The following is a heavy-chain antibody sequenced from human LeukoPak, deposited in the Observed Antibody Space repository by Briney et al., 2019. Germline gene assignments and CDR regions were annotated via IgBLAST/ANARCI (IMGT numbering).Heavy chain of an antibody. Sequence: GASVKVSCKASGYTFTGYYMHWVRQAPGQGIEWMGWINPNSGGTNYAQKFQGWVTMTRDTSISTAYMELSRLRSDDTAEYYCAVGGLLWFGEFHQPSFDYWGQGTLVTVSS. D-gene: IGHD3-10*01. CDR1: GYTFTGYY. CDR3: AVGGLLWFGEFHQPSFDY. J-gene: IGHJ4*02. CDR2: INPNSGGT. V-gene: IGHV1-2*04.